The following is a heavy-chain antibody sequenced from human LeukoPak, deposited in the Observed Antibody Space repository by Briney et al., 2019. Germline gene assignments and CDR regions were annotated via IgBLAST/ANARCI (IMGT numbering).Heavy chain of an antibody. D-gene: IGHD3-3*01. J-gene: IGHJ4*02. CDR1: GFTVCINY. CDR2: IYGGGGT. CDR3: AREGGGPSGPLDY. V-gene: IGHV3-66*01. Sequence: WGVLRLSCAASGFTVCINYMTWVRQAPGTGLEWVSVIYGGGGTYYADSVKGRSTISRDNSKNTLYLQMSSLRAEDTAVYYCAREGGGPSGPLDYWGQGTLVTVSS.